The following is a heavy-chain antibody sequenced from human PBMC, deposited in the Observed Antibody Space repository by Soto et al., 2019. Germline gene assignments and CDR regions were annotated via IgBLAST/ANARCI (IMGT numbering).Heavy chain of an antibody. J-gene: IGHJ4*02. CDR2: IRQDGSDK. Sequence: GGSLRLSCAASGFTFSSYWMTWVRQAPGEGLEWVGNIRQDGSDKYYGDSVKGRFSISRDNAKNSLYLQMNSLRAEDTAVYYCARDYYASGSHDHWGQGTLVTVSS. CDR3: ARDYYASGSHDH. V-gene: IGHV3-7*01. CDR1: GFTFSSYW. D-gene: IGHD3-10*01.